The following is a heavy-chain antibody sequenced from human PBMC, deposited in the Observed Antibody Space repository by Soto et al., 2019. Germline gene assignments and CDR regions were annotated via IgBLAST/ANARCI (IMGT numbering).Heavy chain of an antibody. V-gene: IGHV3-30*04. J-gene: IGHJ4*02. D-gene: IGHD3-16*02. CDR1: GFTFSRHT. Sequence: QVQLEESGGGVVQPGRSLRLSCAASGFTFSRHTMHWVRQAPGKGLEWVASISYDGSNKYYADSVKGRFTISRDNSKNTLSVQIDSLRAEDTAVYYCARDRLRLGELSLVGYFDYWGQGTLVTVSS. CDR2: ISYDGSNK. CDR3: ARDRLRLGELSLVGYFDY.